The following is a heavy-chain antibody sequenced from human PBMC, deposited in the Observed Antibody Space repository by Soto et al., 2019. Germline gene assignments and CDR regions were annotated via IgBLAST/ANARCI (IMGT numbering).Heavy chain of an antibody. D-gene: IGHD2-2*01. CDR3: ARALWDCSSTSCSDEGGYYYYYYMDV. CDR1: GYTFTSYD. V-gene: IGHV1-8*01. Sequence: GASVKVSCKASGYTFTSYDINWVRQATGQGLEWMGWMNPNSGNTGYAQKFQGRVTMTRNTSISTAYMELSSLRSEDTAVYYCARALWDCSSTSCSDEGGYYYYYYMDVWGKGTTVTVSS. J-gene: IGHJ6*03. CDR2: MNPNSGNT.